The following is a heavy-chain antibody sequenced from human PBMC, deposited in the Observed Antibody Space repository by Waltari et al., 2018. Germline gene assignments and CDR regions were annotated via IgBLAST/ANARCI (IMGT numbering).Heavy chain of an antibody. V-gene: IGHV1-24*01. Sequence: QVQLVQSGAEVKKPGASVKVSCKVSGYTLTELSMHWVRQAPGKGLEWMGGFDPEDGETIYAQKFQGRVTITADESTSTAYMELSSLRSEDTAVYYCASSGGPAAGAFDIWGQGTMVTVSS. D-gene: IGHD6-13*01. CDR2: FDPEDGET. CDR1: GYTLTELS. CDR3: ASSGGPAAGAFDI. J-gene: IGHJ3*02.